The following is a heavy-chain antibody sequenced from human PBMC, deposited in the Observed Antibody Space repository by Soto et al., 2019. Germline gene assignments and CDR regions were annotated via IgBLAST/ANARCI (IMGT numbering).Heavy chain of an antibody. J-gene: IGHJ6*02. V-gene: IGHV3-30-3*01. CDR2: ISYDGSNK. CDR3: ARGGMVVADGMDV. D-gene: IGHD2-15*01. Sequence: GGSLRLSCAASGFTFSSYAMHWVRQAPGKGLEWVAVISYDGSNKYYADSVKGRFTISRDNSKNTLYLQMNSLRAEDTAVYYCARGGMVVADGMDVWGQGTTVPVSS. CDR1: GFTFSSYA.